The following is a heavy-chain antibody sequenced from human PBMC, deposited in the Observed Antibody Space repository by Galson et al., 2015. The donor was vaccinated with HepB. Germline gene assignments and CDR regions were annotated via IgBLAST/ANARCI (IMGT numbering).Heavy chain of an antibody. J-gene: IGHJ4*02. D-gene: IGHD3-3*01. Sequence: SLRLSCAASGFTFSSYAMHWVRQAPGKGLEWVAVISYDGSNKYYADSVKGRFTISRDNSKNTLYLQMNSLRAEDTAVYYCARGIADYDFWSGYHTLDYWGQGTLVTVSS. V-gene: IGHV3-30*14. CDR3: ARGIADYDFWSGYHTLDY. CDR2: ISYDGSNK. CDR1: GFTFSSYA.